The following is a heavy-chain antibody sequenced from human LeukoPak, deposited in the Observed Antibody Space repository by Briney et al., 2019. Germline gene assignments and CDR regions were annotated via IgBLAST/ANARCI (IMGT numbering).Heavy chain of an antibody. J-gene: IGHJ3*02. Sequence: SVKVSCKASGNTFSSYTITWVRQAPGQGLEWMGRIIPILGVANYAQKFQGRVTITADKSTTTDYMELSSLRSDDTAVYYCARVVQTGVTRTGGFDIWGQGTMVIVSS. D-gene: IGHD2-8*02. CDR2: IIPILGVA. CDR3: ARVVQTGVTRTGGFDI. CDR1: GNTFSSYT. V-gene: IGHV1-69*02.